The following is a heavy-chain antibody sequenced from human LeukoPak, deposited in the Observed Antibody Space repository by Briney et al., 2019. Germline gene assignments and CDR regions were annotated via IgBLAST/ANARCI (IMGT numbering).Heavy chain of an antibody. CDR3: AKDRGSYSSSPTGY. D-gene: IGHD6-13*01. Sequence: PGGSLRLSCAASGFTFSSYAMSWVRQAPGKGLEWVSAISGSGGSTYYADFVKGWFTISRDNSKNTLYLQMNSLRAEDTAVYYCAKDRGSYSSSPTGYWGQGTLVTVSS. CDR1: GFTFSSYA. J-gene: IGHJ4*02. V-gene: IGHV3-23*01. CDR2: ISGSGGST.